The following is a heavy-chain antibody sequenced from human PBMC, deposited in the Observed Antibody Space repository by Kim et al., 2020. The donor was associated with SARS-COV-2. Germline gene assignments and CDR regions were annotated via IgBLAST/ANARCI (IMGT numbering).Heavy chain of an antibody. V-gene: IGHV5-51*01. CDR1: GYSFTSYW. CDR2: IYPGDSDT. J-gene: IGHJ6*02. D-gene: IGHD6-13*01. Sequence: GESLKISCKGSGYSFTSYWIGWVRQMPGKGLEWMGIIYPGDSDTRYSPSFQGQVTISADKSISTAYLQWSSLKASDTAMYYCARHSPFSSSWYFVWAGMDVWGQGTTVTVSS. CDR3: ARHSPFSSSWYFVWAGMDV.